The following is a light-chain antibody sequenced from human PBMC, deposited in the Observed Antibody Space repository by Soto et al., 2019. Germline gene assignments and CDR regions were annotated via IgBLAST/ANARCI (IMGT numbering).Light chain of an antibody. CDR2: DAS. V-gene: IGKV3-11*01. Sequence: EIVLTQSPATLSLSPGERATLSCRASQSVSSYLAWYQQKPGQAPRLLIYDASNRATGIPARFSGSGSGTDFTLATSSLEPEAFAVYYCQQRSNWPPYTFGQGTKLEIK. J-gene: IGKJ2*01. CDR3: QQRSNWPPYT. CDR1: QSVSSY.